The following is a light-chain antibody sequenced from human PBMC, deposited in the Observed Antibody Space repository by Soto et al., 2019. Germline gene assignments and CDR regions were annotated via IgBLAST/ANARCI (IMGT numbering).Light chain of an antibody. CDR3: QQSSNWIT. V-gene: IGKV3-11*01. J-gene: IGKJ5*01. Sequence: EIVLAQSPGTLSLSPGERATLSCGASQSVSSYLAWYQQKPGQAPRLLNYDASNRATGIPARCSGSGSETVFTLTISSLEPEDFAVYYCQQSSNWITFGQGTRLEIK. CDR1: QSVSSY. CDR2: DAS.